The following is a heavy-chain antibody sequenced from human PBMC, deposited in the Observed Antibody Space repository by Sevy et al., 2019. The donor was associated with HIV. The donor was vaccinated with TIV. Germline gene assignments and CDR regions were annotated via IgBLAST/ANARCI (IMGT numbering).Heavy chain of an antibody. CDR2: IVGSGGTT. J-gene: IGHJ6*03. V-gene: IGHV3-23*01. CDR3: AKTDMGMVTVLYYYYMDV. D-gene: IGHD5-18*01. CDR1: GFTFSTSA. Sequence: GGSLRLSCSASGFTFSTSAMNWVRQAPGKGLEWVSSIVGSGGTTYYADAVKGRFTISRDNSKNKLYLQMNSLRGEDTAVYYCAKTDMGMVTVLYYYYMDVWGKGTTVTVSS.